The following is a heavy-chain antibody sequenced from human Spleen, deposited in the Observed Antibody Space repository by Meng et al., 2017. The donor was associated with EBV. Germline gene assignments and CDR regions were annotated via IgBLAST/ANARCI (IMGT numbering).Heavy chain of an antibody. V-gene: IGHV1-69*01. Sequence: VRSGGEVGGVGSSGKVPCRPSERPFGCEALSRVRQAPGQGLEGMGGLIPMSVAPHSAQKFQGRVKITADESTSTHYMDLSGLRSEDTAVYYCASESGRGFTPDYWGQGTLVTVSS. CDR1: ERPFGCEA. CDR3: ASESGRGFTPDY. D-gene: IGHD3-10*01. CDR2: LIPMSVAP. J-gene: IGHJ4*02.